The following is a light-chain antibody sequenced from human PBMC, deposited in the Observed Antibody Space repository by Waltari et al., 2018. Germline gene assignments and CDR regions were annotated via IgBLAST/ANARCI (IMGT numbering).Light chain of an antibody. CDR3: CSYVGTSNFLYV. J-gene: IGLJ6*01. CDR1: TGDIGSYTL. CDR2: EVN. V-gene: IGLV2-23*02. Sequence: QSALTQPASVSGSPGQSITISCPGTTGDIGSYTLVAWYQQHPGKAPKVMIYEVNKRPSGVSNRFAGSKAGNTASLTISGLQAEYEADYYCCSYVGTSNFLYVFGSGTRVTVL.